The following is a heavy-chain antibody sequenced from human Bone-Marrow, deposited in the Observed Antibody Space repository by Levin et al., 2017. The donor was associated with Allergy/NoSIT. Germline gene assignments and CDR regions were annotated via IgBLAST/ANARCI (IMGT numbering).Heavy chain of an antibody. V-gene: IGHV4-34*01. CDR3: TRGRSSYYPNDAFDI. Sequence: PSETLSLTCTVYGGSFSGYYLNWIRQPPGKGLEWIGEINHSGITNYNPSLTTRVTISQDTSKKQISLRLTSVTAADTAVYYCTRGRSSYYPNDAFDIRGRGTIVTVSS. CDR1: GGSFSGYY. CDR2: INHSGIT. D-gene: IGHD1-26*01. J-gene: IGHJ3*02.